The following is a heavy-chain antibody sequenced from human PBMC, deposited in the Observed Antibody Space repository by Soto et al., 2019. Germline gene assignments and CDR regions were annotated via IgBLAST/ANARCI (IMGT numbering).Heavy chain of an antibody. CDR2: ISGSGGST. D-gene: IGHD2-15*01. V-gene: IGHV3-23*01. J-gene: IGHJ4*02. CDR1: GFTFSSYA. CDR3: AKEQDRYCSGGSCYREYFDY. Sequence: PGGSLRLSCAASGFTFSSYAMSWVRQAPGKGLEWVSAISGSGGSTYYADSVKGRFNISRDNSKNTLYLQMNSLRAEDTAVYYCAKEQDRYCSGGSCYREYFDYWGQGTLVTVSS.